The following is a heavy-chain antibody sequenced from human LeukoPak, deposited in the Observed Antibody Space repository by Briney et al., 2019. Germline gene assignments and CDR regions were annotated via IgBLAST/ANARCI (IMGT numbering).Heavy chain of an antibody. V-gene: IGHV1-69*06. CDR2: IIPIFGTA. D-gene: IGHD2-15*01. CDR3: ARAAGYCSGGSCYHFDY. Sequence: PVKVSCKASGGTFSSYAISWVRQAPGQGLEWIGRIIPIFGTANYAQKFQGRVTITADKSTSTAYMELSSLRSEDTAVYYCARAAGYCSGGSCYHFDYWGQGTLVTVSS. J-gene: IGHJ4*02. CDR1: GGTFSSYA.